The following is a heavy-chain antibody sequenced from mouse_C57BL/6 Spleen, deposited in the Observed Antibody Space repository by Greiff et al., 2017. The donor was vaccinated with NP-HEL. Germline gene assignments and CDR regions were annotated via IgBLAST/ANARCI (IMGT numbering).Heavy chain of an antibody. J-gene: IGHJ2*01. CDR2: ISSGGSYT. CDR3: ARVLTGEDYFDY. V-gene: IGHV5-6*01. Sequence: EVQGVESGGDLVKPGGSLKLSCAASGFTFSSYGMSWVRQTPDKRLEWVATISSGGSYTYYPDSVKGRFTISRDNAKNTLSLQMSSLKSEDTAMYYCARVLTGEDYFDYWGQGTTLTVSA. D-gene: IGHD4-1*01. CDR1: GFTFSSYG.